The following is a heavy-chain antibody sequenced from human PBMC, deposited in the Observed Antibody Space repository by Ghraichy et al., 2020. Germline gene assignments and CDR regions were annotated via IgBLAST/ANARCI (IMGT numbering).Heavy chain of an antibody. V-gene: IGHV3-48*02. D-gene: IGHD5-12*01. Sequence: LSLTCAASGFTLSNYSMSWVRQAPGKGLEWISYISSTSSIIYYEDSVKGRLTVSRDNAKNSLYLQMNSLRDEDTGVYYCARVKAGRGFDAFDIWGQGTLVTISS. J-gene: IGHJ3*02. CDR3: ARVKAGRGFDAFDI. CDR2: ISSTSSII. CDR1: GFTLSNYS.